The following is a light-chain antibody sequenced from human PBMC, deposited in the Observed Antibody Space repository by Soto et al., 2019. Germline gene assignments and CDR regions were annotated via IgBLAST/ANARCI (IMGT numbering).Light chain of an antibody. J-gene: IGLJ2*01. CDR2: RNN. CDR3: AAWDDSLSGVV. CDR1: SSNIGSNY. Sequence: QPVLTQPPSASGTPRQRVTISCSGSSSNIGSNYVYWYQQLPGTAPKLLIYRNNQRPSGVPDRFSGSKSGTSASLAISGLRSEDEADYYCAAWDDSLSGVVFGGGTKLTVL. V-gene: IGLV1-47*01.